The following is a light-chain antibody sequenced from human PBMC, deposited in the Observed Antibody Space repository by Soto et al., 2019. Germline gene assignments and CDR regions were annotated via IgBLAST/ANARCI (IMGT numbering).Light chain of an antibody. J-gene: IGKJ1*01. CDR2: GAS. V-gene: IGKV3-20*01. Sequence: EIVLTQSPGTLSLSPGERATLSCRASQSVSSSYLAWYQQKPGQAPRLLIYGASSRATGIPDRFSGSGSGTYFTLTSSRLEPEDFAVYYCQQYGSSTWTFGQGTKVEIK. CDR1: QSVSSSY. CDR3: QQYGSSTWT.